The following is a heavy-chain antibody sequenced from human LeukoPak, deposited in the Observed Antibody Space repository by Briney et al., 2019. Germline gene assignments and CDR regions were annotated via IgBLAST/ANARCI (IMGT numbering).Heavy chain of an antibody. J-gene: IGHJ4*02. V-gene: IGHV3-23*01. CDR2: ISDGSRNT. CDR3: TTRLQQHFDY. D-gene: IGHD4-11*01. Sequence: GGSLRLSCATSGFTFSRYTMNWVRQTPGKGLQWVSTISDGSRNTHYADFVNGRFTISRDDFLNVVYLQMNSLTVEDTDVYYCTTRLQQHFDYWGQGTQVTVSS. CDR1: GFTFSRYT.